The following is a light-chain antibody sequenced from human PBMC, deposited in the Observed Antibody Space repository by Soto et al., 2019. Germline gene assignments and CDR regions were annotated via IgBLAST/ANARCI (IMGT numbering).Light chain of an antibody. V-gene: IGKV3-20*01. CDR1: QTVSGSH. Sequence: IVLTQSPGTLSLSPGERATLSCRASQTVSGSHLAWYQQKPGQAPRLIIYGASTRPTGIPDRFSGSGSGTDFTLTVTRLEPEDFAVYYCQQYGGAPPEYPFGQGTKLEI. CDR3: QQYGGAPPEYP. CDR2: GAS. J-gene: IGKJ2*01.